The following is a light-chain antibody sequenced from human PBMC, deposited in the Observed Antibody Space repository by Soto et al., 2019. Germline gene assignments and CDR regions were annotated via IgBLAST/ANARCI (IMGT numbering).Light chain of an antibody. V-gene: IGLV2-11*01. CDR2: DVS. Sequence: QSALTQPRSVSGSPGQSVTISCTGTSSDVGGFNYVSWYQQHPGKAPKIMIYDVSKRPSGVPDRFSGSKSGSTASLTISGLQAEDEAEYYCCLSPGSLTWLFGGGTKLTVL. J-gene: IGLJ3*02. CDR1: SSDVGGFNY. CDR3: CLSPGSLTWL.